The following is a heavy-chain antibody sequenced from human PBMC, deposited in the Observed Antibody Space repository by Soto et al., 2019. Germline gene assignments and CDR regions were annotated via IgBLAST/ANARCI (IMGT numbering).Heavy chain of an antibody. V-gene: IGHV4-59*01. D-gene: IGHD3-16*01. CDR3: ARGAGGVGQYLYYYYMDV. Sequence: QVQLQESGPGLVKPSETLSLTCTVSGGSISSYYWSWIRQPPGKGLEWIGYIYYSGSTNYNPSLMSRVTISVDTSKNQFSLKLSSVTAADTAVYYCARGAGGVGQYLYYYYMDVWGKGTTVTVSS. CDR1: GGSISSYY. J-gene: IGHJ6*03. CDR2: IYYSGST.